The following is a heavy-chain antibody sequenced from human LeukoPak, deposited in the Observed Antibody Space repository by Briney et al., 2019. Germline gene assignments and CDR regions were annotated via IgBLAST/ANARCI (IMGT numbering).Heavy chain of an antibody. J-gene: IGHJ3*02. V-gene: IGHV7-4-1*02. CDR3: ERALRILRANGAGVAGLHII. D-gene: IGHD3-3*01. CDR2: INTNTGNP. CDR1: GYTLTELS. Sequence: SVKVSCKVSGYTLTELSMHWLRQAPGQGLEWVGWINTNTGNPKYVRGLTGRFFFHLHTSVSTEYLQISSLKAEDTAVYYCERALRILRANGAGVAGLHIIWGQGTMVTVSS.